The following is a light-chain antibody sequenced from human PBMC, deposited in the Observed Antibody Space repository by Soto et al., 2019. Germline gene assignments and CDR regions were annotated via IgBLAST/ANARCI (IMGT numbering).Light chain of an antibody. CDR3: QRYNWPPFT. Sequence: DIQMTQSPSSLGASVGDRVTISCRASQGIANYLAWYQQKPGEVPKLLIFAASTLHSGGSSRFTGSGSGTEFTLTISSLQPEEDATYYCQRYNWPPFTFGPGTKVEI. J-gene: IGKJ3*01. CDR1: QGIANY. V-gene: IGKV1-27*01. CDR2: AAS.